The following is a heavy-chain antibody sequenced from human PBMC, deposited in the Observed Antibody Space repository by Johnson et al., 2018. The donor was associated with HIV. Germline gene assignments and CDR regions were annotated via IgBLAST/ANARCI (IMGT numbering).Heavy chain of an antibody. CDR3: ARDTYYYDSSGYLDAFDI. V-gene: IGHV3-11*04. D-gene: IGHD3-22*01. CDR1: GFTFSDYY. J-gene: IGHJ3*02. CDR2: ISSSGSTI. Sequence: HVQLVESGGGLVKPGGSLRLSCAASGFTFSDYYMSWIRQAPGKGLEWVSYISSSGSTIYYADSVKGRFAISRDNAKNSLYLQMNSLRAEDTAVYYCARDTYYYDSSGYLDAFDIWGQGTMVTVSS.